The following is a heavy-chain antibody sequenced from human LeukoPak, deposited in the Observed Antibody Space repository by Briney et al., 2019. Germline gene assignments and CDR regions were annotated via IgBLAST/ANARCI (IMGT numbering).Heavy chain of an antibody. CDR1: GFTFSSYG. D-gene: IGHD4-11*01. J-gene: IGHJ5*02. CDR3: AKDWGEATVTNWFDP. V-gene: IGHV3-30*18. Sequence: GGSLRLSCAASGFTFSSYGMHWVRQAPGKGLEWVAIISYDGSHKFYADSVKGRFTISRDNSKNTLFLQMNSLRPEDTAVYYCAKDWGEATVTNWFDPWGQGTLVTVSS. CDR2: ISYDGSHK.